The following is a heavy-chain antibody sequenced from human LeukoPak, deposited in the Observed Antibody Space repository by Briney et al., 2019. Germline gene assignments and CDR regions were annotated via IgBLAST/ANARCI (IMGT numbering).Heavy chain of an antibody. CDR1: GFTFSSYS. J-gene: IGHJ4*02. D-gene: IGHD3-22*01. CDR3: TRDGYDSSGYYPDY. V-gene: IGHV3-48*02. Sequence: SGGSLGLSCAASGFTFSSYSMNWVRQAPGKGLEWVSYISSSSSTIYYADSVKGRFTISRDNAKNSLYLQMNSLRDEDTAVYYCTRDGYDSSGYYPDYWGQGTLVTVSS. CDR2: ISSSSSTI.